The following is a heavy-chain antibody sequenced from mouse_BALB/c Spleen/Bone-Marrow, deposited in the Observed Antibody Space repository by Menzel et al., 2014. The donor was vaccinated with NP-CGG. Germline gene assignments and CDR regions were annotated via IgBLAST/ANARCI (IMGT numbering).Heavy chain of an antibody. CDR1: GFTFSSFG. Sequence: VQLKESGGGLVQPGRSRKLSCTASGFTFSSFGMHWVRQAPEKGLEWVAYISSDSDTIYYADTVKGRFTISRDNPKNTLFLQMTSLRSEDTAMYYCTRDHDYDWYFDVWGAGTTVTVSS. D-gene: IGHD2-4*01. CDR3: TRDHDYDWYFDV. CDR2: ISSDSDTI. J-gene: IGHJ1*01. V-gene: IGHV5-17*02.